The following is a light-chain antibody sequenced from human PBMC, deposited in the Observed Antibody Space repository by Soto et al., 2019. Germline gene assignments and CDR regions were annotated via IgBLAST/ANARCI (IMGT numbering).Light chain of an antibody. CDR3: QQHNNWPLT. V-gene: IGKV3-11*01. CDR2: DTS. Sequence: EIVLTQSPATLSLSPGERATLSCRASQDVGKYLAWYQQNPGQAPSLLIYDTSNRASGIPARFSGSGSGTQLTITISSLQSEDFEVYYCQQHNNWPLTFGGGTKVDIK. CDR1: QDVGKY. J-gene: IGKJ4*01.